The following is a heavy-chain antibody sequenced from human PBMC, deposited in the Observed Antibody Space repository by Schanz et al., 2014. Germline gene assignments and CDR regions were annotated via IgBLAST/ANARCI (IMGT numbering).Heavy chain of an antibody. CDR2: ISSTSTYL. CDR3: ARGTPFLWDD. J-gene: IGHJ4*02. CDR1: GFTFSSYT. D-gene: IGHD3-16*01. Sequence: EVQLVESGGGLVRPGDSLRLSCAASGFTFSSYTMKWVRQAPGKGLEWVSSISSTSTYLYYADSVKGRFTISRDSARNSLYLQMSSLRAEDTAVYYCARGTPFLWDDWGQGTLVTVSS. V-gene: IGHV3-21*02.